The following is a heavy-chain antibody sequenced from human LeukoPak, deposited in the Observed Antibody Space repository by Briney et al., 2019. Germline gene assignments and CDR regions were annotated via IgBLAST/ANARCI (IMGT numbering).Heavy chain of an antibody. D-gene: IGHD3-9*01. V-gene: IGHV4-34*01. CDR3: ARAELTGGPYYFDY. J-gene: IGHJ4*02. CDR2: INHSGST. CDR1: GGSFSGYY. Sequence: TSETLSLTCAVYGGSFSGYYWSWIRQPPGKGLEWIGEINHSGSTNYNPSLKSRVTISVDTSKDQFSLKLSSVTAADTAVYYCARAELTGGPYYFDYRGQGTLVTVSS.